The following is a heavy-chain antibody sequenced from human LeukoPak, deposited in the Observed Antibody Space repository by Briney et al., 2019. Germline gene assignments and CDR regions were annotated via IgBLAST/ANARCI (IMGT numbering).Heavy chain of an antibody. D-gene: IGHD3-10*01. J-gene: IGHJ4*02. CDR1: GYTFTTYY. CDR2: INPNSGGT. V-gene: IGHV1-2*02. Sequence: ASVKVSCKASGYTFTTYYMHWVRQAPGQGLEWMGWINPNSGGTNYAQKFQGRVTMTRDTSISTAYMELSRLRSDDTAVYYCARHYYGSGSYMYFDYWGQGTLVTVSS. CDR3: ARHYYGSGSYMYFDY.